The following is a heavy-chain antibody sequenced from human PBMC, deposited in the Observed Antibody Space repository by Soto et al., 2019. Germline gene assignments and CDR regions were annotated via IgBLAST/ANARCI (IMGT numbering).Heavy chain of an antibody. J-gene: IGHJ4*02. CDR3: AQYYYDSSGPPTDY. D-gene: IGHD3-22*01. V-gene: IGHV4-34*01. Sequence: SETLSLTCAVYGGSFSGYYWSWIRQPPGKGLEWIGEINHSGSTNYNPSLKSRVTISVDTSKNQFSLKLSSVTAADTAVYYCAQYYYDSSGPPTDYWGQGTLVTVSS. CDR2: INHSGST. CDR1: GGSFSGYY.